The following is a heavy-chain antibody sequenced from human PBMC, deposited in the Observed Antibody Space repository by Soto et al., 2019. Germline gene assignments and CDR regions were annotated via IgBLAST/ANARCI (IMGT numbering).Heavy chain of an antibody. V-gene: IGHV1-69*04. CDR2: IIPILGIA. D-gene: IGHD2-2*01. Sequence: GASVKVSCKASGGTFSSYTISWVRQAPGQGLEWMGRIIPILGIANYAQKFQGRVTITADKSTSTAYMELSSLRSEDTAVYYCARDPLRPASSTSLNWFDPWGQGTLVTVSS. CDR3: ARDPLRPASSTSLNWFDP. J-gene: IGHJ5*02. CDR1: GGTFSSYT.